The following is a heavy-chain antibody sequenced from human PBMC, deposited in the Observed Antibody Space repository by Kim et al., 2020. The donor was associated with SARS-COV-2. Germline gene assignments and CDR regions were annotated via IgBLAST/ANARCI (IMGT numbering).Heavy chain of an antibody. V-gene: IGHV3-49*03. Sequence: GGSLRLSCTTSGFIFTDYAMSWFRRAPGKGLEWVGFIRSESYGGSTEYAASVKGRFTISRDDSKSIAYLQMDSVKIEDAAVFYCARGMTMLRGVLSRPYYFDSWGQGTLVTVSS. CDR2: IRSESYGGST. CDR3: ARGMTMLRGVLSRPYYFDS. J-gene: IGHJ4*02. CDR1: GFIFTDYA. D-gene: IGHD3-10*01.